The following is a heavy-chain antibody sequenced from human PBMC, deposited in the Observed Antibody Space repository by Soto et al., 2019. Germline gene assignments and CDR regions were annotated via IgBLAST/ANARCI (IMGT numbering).Heavy chain of an antibody. Sequence: QVQLVQSGAEVKKPGSSVKVSCKASGGTFSSYAISWVRQAPGQGLEWMGGIIPIFGTANYAQKFQGRVTLTADEATRTADMELSSLRSEDTAVYYCARVGRRGYSYGHEVGMDVWGQGTTVTVSS. CDR1: GGTFSSYA. D-gene: IGHD5-18*01. CDR2: IIPIFGTA. CDR3: ARVGRRGYSYGHEVGMDV. V-gene: IGHV1-69*12. J-gene: IGHJ6*02.